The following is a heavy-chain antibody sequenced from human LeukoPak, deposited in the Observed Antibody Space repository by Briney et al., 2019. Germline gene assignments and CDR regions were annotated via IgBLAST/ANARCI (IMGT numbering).Heavy chain of an antibody. CDR3: ARQRAYCSSTSCYYMDV. D-gene: IGHD2-2*01. Sequence: GESLKISCKGSGYSFTSYWIGWVRQMPGKGLEWMGIIYPGDSDTRYSPSFQGQVTISADKSISTAYLQWSSPKASDTAMYYCARQRAYCSSTSCYYMDVWGKGTTVTVSS. V-gene: IGHV5-51*01. CDR1: GYSFTSYW. J-gene: IGHJ6*03. CDR2: IYPGDSDT.